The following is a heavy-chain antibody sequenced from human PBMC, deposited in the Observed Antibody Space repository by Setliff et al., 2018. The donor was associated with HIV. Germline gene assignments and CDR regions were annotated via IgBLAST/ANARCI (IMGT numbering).Heavy chain of an antibody. V-gene: IGHV7-4-1*02. Sequence: GASVKVSCKASGYTFTSYAMNWVRQAPGQGREWMGMINTNTGNPTYAQGFTGRFVFSLDTSVSTAYLQISSLKAEDTAVYHCARDFGRFGELYSDYWGQGTLVTVSS. CDR3: ARDFGRFGELYSDY. CDR2: INTNTGNP. D-gene: IGHD3-10*01. CDR1: GYTFTSYA. J-gene: IGHJ4*02.